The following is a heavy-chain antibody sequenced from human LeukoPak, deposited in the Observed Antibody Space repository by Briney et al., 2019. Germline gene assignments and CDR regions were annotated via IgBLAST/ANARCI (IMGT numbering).Heavy chain of an antibody. Sequence: GGSLRLSCAASGFTFSSFGMSWVRQAPGKGLEWVSAISSTGGTAYYADSVKGRFTISRDNAKNSLYLQMNSLRAEDTALYYCAKDIGRDILVVPATWGQGTLVTVSS. D-gene: IGHD2-2*01. CDR3: AKDIGRDILVVPAT. V-gene: IGHV3-23*01. CDR1: GFTFSSFG. CDR2: ISSTGGTA. J-gene: IGHJ5*02.